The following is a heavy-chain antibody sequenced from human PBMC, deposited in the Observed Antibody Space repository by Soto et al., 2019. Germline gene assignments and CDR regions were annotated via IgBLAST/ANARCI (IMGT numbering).Heavy chain of an antibody. J-gene: IGHJ5*02. CDR1: GGSISRGAYY. CDR2: IYYSGST. D-gene: IGHD3-10*01. Sequence: LSLTCTVSGGSISRGAYYWSWIRQPPGKGLEWIGYIYYSGSTYYNPSLKSRVTISVDTSKNQFSLKLSSVTAADTAVYYCARRTMVRGVSWFDPWGQGTLVTVSS. V-gene: IGHV4-30-4*08. CDR3: ARRTMVRGVSWFDP.